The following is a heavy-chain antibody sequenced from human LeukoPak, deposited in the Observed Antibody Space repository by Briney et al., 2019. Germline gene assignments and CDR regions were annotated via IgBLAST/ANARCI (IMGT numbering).Heavy chain of an antibody. CDR2: FDPEDGET. Sequence: GASVKVSCKVSGYTLTELSMHWVRQAPGKGLEWMGGFDPEDGETIYAQKFQGRVTMTEDTSTDTAYMELSSLRSEDTAVYYCATDRGYCSSTSCYAYFDPWGQGTLVTVSS. J-gene: IGHJ5*02. V-gene: IGHV1-24*01. CDR3: ATDRGYCSSTSCYAYFDP. D-gene: IGHD2-2*01. CDR1: GYTLTELS.